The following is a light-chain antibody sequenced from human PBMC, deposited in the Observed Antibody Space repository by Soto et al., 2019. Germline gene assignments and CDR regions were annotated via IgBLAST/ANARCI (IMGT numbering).Light chain of an antibody. CDR3: TSYTSSSTLEV. V-gene: IGLV2-14*01. CDR1: SSDVGGYNY. Sequence: QSALTPPASVSGSPGQSITISCTGTSSDVGGYNYVSWYQQHPGKAPKLMIYDVNNRPSGVSNRFSGSKSGNTASLTISGLQAEDEADYYCTSYTSSSTLEVFGTGTKVTVL. J-gene: IGLJ1*01. CDR2: DVN.